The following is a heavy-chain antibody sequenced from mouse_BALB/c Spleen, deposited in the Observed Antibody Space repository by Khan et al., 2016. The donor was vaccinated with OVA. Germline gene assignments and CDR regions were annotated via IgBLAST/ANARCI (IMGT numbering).Heavy chain of an antibody. CDR2: IWSDGIT. CDR3: ARGGFYAMDY. CDR1: GFSLTTYG. V-gene: IGHV2-6*02. J-gene: IGHJ4*01. Sequence: QVQLKESGPGLVAPSQSLSITCTVSGFSLTTYGVHWVRQPPGKGLEWLVVIWSDGITTYYSALKSRLSISKDNSKSQVFLKMNSLQTDDTAMYYCARGGFYAMDYWGQGTSVTVSS.